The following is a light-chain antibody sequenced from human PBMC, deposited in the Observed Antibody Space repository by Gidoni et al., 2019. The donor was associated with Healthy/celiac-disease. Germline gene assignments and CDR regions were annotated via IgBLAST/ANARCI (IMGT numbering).Light chain of an antibody. V-gene: IGKV1-39*01. CDR3: QQGYSTPT. CDR2: AAS. Sequence: DIQLTQSPSSLSASVGDRVTITCRASQSISSYLNWYQQKPGKPPKLLIYAASSLQSGVPSRFSGSGSGTDITLTISSLQPEDFATYYCQQGYSTPTFGGGTKVEIK. CDR1: QSISSY. J-gene: IGKJ4*01.